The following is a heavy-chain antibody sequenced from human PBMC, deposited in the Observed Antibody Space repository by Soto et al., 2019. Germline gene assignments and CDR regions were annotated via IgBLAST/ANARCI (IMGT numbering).Heavy chain of an antibody. Sequence: SETLSLTCTVSGGSISSGAYYWSWIRQQPGKGLEWIGYIYYSGTTYYTPSLMSRITISIDTSKNQFSLNLRSVTATDTAVYYCARTYYSDSSSYSDSWGQGTMVTVS. CDR1: GGSISSGAYY. D-gene: IGHD3-22*01. V-gene: IGHV4-31*03. CDR2: IYYSGTT. J-gene: IGHJ4*02. CDR3: ARTYYSDSSSYSDS.